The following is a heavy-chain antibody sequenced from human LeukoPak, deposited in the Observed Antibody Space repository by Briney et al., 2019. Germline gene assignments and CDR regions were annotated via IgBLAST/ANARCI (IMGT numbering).Heavy chain of an antibody. D-gene: IGHD6-13*01. V-gene: IGHV3-7*01. J-gene: IGHJ4*02. CDR1: GFTFSSYW. CDR2: IKQDGSEK. Sequence: GGSLRLSCAASGFTFSSYWMSWVRQAPGKGLEWVANIKQDGSEKYYVDSVKGRFTISRDNARNSLYLQMNSLRAEDTAVYYCARDPSPATGYSSSWYYYYWGQGTLVTVSS. CDR3: ARDPSPATGYSSSWYYYY.